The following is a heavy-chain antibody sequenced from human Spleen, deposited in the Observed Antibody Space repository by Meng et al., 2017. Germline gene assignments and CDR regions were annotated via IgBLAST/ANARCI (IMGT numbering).Heavy chain of an antibody. CDR2: IKSKVDGGTT. Sequence: GESLKISCVASGGTFRNFWMTWVRQAPGQGLEWVGRIKSKVDGGTTDFAAPVKGRFTISRDDSKTTVYLQMNSLKTEDTAVYYCTGHIDYWGQGTLVTVSS. V-gene: IGHV3-15*01. J-gene: IGHJ4*02. CDR1: GGTFRNFW. CDR3: TGHIDY.